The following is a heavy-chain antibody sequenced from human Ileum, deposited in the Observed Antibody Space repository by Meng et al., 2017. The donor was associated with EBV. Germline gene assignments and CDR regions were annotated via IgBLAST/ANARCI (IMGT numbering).Heavy chain of an antibody. J-gene: IGHJ5*01. CDR1: RCSLSTSGVG. CDR2: IYGQGDK. Sequence: LRESAPQVVKPHHTLTLTCTFSRCSLSTSGVGVGWIRQPPGKALEWLAMIYGQGDKHYSPSLTSRLTITKDTSKNQVVLTMTNMDSVDTATYYCALRPRQLLRGWFDSWGQGALVTVSS. D-gene: IGHD6-13*01. CDR3: ALRPRQLLRGWFDS. V-gene: IGHV2-5*01.